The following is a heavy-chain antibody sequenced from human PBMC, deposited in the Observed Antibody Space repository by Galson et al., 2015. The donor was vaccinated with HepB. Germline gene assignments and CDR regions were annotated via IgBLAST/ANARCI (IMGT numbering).Heavy chain of an antibody. V-gene: IGHV1-18*01. Sequence: SVKVSCKVSGYTFSTYSVTWVRQAPGQGLEWMGWISAYNRRTNYAQKFQGRVSMTTDTSTSTVYMELRRLRSDDTAIYYCARGALVVGVAATLNDWFDPWGQGTLVTASS. CDR1: GYTFSTYS. CDR3: ARGALVVGVAATLNDWFDP. D-gene: IGHD2-15*01. CDR2: ISAYNRRT. J-gene: IGHJ5*02.